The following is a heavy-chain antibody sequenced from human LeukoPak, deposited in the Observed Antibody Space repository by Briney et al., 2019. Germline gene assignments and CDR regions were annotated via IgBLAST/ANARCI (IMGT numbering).Heavy chain of an antibody. D-gene: IGHD3-3*01. CDR3: ARARRDSGFYKVDY. Sequence: PSETLSLTCAVXGGSLSGSYWSWIRQPPGKGLEWIGEINHSGSANYNPSLKSRVTLSIDKSKNQFSLNLNSVTAADMAVYYCARARRDSGFYKVDYWGQGTLVTVSS. J-gene: IGHJ4*02. CDR1: GGSLSGSY. V-gene: IGHV4-34*01. CDR2: INHSGSA.